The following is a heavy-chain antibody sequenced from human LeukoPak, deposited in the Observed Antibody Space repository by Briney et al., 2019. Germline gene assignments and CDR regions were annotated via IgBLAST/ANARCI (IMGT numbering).Heavy chain of an antibody. CDR3: ARLPLRGVTRFIDY. CDR2: TYHSGST. CDR1: GYSISSGYY. D-gene: IGHD3-10*01. J-gene: IGHJ4*02. V-gene: IGHV4-38-2*02. Sequence: PSETLSLTCTVSGYSISSGYYWGWVRQPPGKGLEWIGSTYHSGSTYYNPSLKSRVTISVDTSKNQFSLKLSSVTAADTAVYYCARLPLRGVTRFIDYWGQGTLVTVSS.